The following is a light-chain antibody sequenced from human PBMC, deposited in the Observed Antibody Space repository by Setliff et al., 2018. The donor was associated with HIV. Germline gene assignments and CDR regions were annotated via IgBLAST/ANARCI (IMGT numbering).Light chain of an antibody. Sequence: QSVLTQPPSVSWAPGQRVTISCTGSSSNIGAHYDVHWYQQLPGTAPKLLIYGNNNRPSGVPDRFSGSKSGASASVAITGLQAEDEADYYCQSYDSSLSGYVFGTGTKVTVL. V-gene: IGLV1-40*01. J-gene: IGLJ1*01. CDR3: QSYDSSLSGYV. CDR1: SSNIGAHYD. CDR2: GNN.